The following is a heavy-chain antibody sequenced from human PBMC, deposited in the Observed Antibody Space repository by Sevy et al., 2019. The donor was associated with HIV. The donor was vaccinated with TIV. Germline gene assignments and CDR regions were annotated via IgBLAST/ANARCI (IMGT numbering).Heavy chain of an antibody. CDR2: IKSKTDGGTT. CDR3: TTDSKKRGLSALLDY. D-gene: IGHD3-10*01. J-gene: IGHJ4*02. CDR1: GFTFRNAG. Sequence: GGSLRLSCAASGFTFRNAGLTWVGRAPGKGLEGVGGIKSKTDGGTTDYAAPVKGRFTISRDDSKNTLYLQMNSLKTEDTAIYYCTTDSKKRGLSALLDYWGQGTLVTVSS. V-gene: IGHV3-15*01.